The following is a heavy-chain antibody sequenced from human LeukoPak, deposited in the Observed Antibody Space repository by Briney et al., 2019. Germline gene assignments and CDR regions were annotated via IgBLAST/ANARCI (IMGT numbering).Heavy chain of an antibody. Sequence: GGSLRLSCAASGFTFSSYSMNWVRQAPGKGLEWVSGISGSGKSTYYADSVKGRFTISRDNSKNTLYLQMNSLRAEDTAVYYCAELGITMIGGVWGKGTTVTISS. D-gene: IGHD3-10*02. J-gene: IGHJ6*04. V-gene: IGHV3-23*01. CDR2: ISGSGKST. CDR1: GFTFSSYS. CDR3: AELGITMIGGV.